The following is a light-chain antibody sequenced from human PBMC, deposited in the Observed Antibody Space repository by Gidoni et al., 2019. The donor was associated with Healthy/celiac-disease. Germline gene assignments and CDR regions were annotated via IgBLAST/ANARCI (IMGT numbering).Light chain of an antibody. V-gene: IGLV2-11*01. Sequence: QSALTQPRSVSGSPGQSVTISCTGTSIDVGCYNYVPWYQQHPGKAPKLMIYDVSKLPSGVPDRFSGSKSGNTASLTISGRQAEDEADYYSCSYAGSYTLVVFGGGTKLTVL. CDR1: SIDVGCYNY. CDR2: DVS. CDR3: CSYAGSYTLVV. J-gene: IGLJ2*01.